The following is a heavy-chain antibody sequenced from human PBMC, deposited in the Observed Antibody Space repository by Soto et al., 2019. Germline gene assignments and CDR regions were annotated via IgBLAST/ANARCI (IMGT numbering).Heavy chain of an antibody. CDR2: VYSSGTT. D-gene: IGHD3-10*01. J-gene: IGHJ4*02. CDR3: ARDIGSYAYGEGY. Sequence: SETLSLTCSVSGGSINSYWWSWIRQPAGKGLEWIGRVYSSGTTNYNPSLNSRATMSVETSKNQFSLKLSSVTAADTAVYYCARDIGSYAYGEGYWGQGIQVTVSS. CDR1: GGSINSYW. V-gene: IGHV4-4*07.